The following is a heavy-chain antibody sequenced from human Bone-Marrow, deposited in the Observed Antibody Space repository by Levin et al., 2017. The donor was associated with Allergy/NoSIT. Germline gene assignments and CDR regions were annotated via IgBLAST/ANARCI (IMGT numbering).Heavy chain of an antibody. CDR3: ARPQGIAAAGSMVPDAFDI. V-gene: IGHV3-30-3*01. Sequence: GGSLRLSCAASGFTFSSYAMHWVRQAPGKGLEWVAVISYDGSNKYYADSVKGRFTISRDNSKNTLYLQMNSLRAEDTAVYYCARPQGIAAAGSMVPDAFDIWGQGTMVTVSS. D-gene: IGHD6-13*01. J-gene: IGHJ3*02. CDR1: GFTFSSYA. CDR2: ISYDGSNK.